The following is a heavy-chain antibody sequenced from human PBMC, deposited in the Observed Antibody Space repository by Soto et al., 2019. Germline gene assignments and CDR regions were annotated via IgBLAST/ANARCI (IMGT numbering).Heavy chain of an antibody. J-gene: IGHJ6*02. CDR3: ARDRHGSGGNGMDV. Sequence: SVKVSCKASGGTFSSYAISWVRQAPGQGLEWMGGIIPIFGTANYAQKFQGRVTITADESTSTAYMELSSLRPEDTAVYYCARDRHGSGGNGMDVWGQGTTVTVSS. CDR1: GGTFSSYA. CDR2: IIPIFGTA. V-gene: IGHV1-69*13. D-gene: IGHD3-10*01.